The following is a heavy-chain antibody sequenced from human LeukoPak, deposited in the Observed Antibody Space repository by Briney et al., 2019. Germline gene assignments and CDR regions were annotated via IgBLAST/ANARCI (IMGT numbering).Heavy chain of an antibody. Sequence: GQSLKISCKGSEYSFDSFWIGWVRQMPGKGLEWMGILYPGDSDTRYSPSFQGQVTISADKSISTAYLQWSSLKASDTAMYYCARLVYGSGSYAGYWGQGTLVTVSS. V-gene: IGHV5-51*01. J-gene: IGHJ4*02. CDR3: ARLVYGSGSYAGY. D-gene: IGHD3-10*01. CDR2: LYPGDSDT. CDR1: EYSFDSFW.